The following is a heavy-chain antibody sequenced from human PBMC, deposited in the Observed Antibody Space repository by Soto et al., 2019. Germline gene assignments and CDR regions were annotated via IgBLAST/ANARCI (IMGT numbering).Heavy chain of an antibody. CDR2: INPNNGGT. Sequence: ASVKVSCKASGYTFTGHYIHWVRQAPGQGLEWMGWINPNNGGTNYAQNFQGWVTMTRDTSISTAYMEVTRLKSDDTAVYYCAREHYGSGKVFDYWGPGTLVTVSS. CDR3: AREHYGSGKVFDY. J-gene: IGHJ4*02. V-gene: IGHV1-2*04. D-gene: IGHD3-10*01. CDR1: GYTFTGHY.